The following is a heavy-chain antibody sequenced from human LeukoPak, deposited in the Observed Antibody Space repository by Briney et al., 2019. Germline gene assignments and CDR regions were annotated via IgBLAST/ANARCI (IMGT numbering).Heavy chain of an antibody. CDR2: ISSSSSYI. CDR1: GLTFSSYS. Sequence: PGGSLRHSCAASGLTFSSYSMNWVRQAPGKGLEWVSSISSSSSYIYYADSVKGRFTISRDNAKNSLYLQMNSLRAEDTAVYYCASGPSPRDYGDYGYGGYSGQGTLVTVSS. J-gene: IGHJ4*02. D-gene: IGHD4-17*01. V-gene: IGHV3-21*01. CDR3: ASGPSPRDYGDYGYGGY.